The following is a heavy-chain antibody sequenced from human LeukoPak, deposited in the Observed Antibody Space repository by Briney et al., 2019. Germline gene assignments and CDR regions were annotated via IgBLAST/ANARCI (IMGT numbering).Heavy chain of an antibody. V-gene: IGHV1-2*06. Sequence: ASVKVSCXASGYTFTDYYMHWVRQAHGQGLEWMARINPNSGGTNYAQKFQGRVTMTRDTSISTAYMELSRLRSDDTAVYYCARVGTRSGSYYPAPDYFDYWGQGTLVTVSS. CDR3: ARVGTRSGSYYPAPDYFDY. D-gene: IGHD1-26*01. J-gene: IGHJ4*02. CDR2: INPNSGGT. CDR1: GYTFTDYY.